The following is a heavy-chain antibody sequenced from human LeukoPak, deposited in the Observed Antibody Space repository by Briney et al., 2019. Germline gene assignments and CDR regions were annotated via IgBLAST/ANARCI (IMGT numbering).Heavy chain of an antibody. CDR1: GGTFSSYA. CDR3: ASHHYDILTGYYIKFGTNWFDP. V-gene: IGHV1-69*13. Sequence: ASVKVSCTASGGTFSSYAISWVRQAPGQGLEWMGGIIPIFGTANYAQKFQGRVTITADESTSTAYMELSSLRSEDTAVYYCASHHYDILTGYYIKFGTNWFDPWGQGTLVTVSS. CDR2: IIPIFGTA. D-gene: IGHD3-9*01. J-gene: IGHJ5*02.